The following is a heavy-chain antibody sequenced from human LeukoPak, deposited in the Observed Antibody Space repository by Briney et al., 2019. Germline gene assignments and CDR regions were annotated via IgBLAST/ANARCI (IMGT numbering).Heavy chain of an antibody. Sequence: SGGSLRLSCAASGFTVSSNYMSWVRQAPGKGLEWVSVIYSGGSTYYADSVKGRFTISRDNSKNTLYLQMNSLRAEDTAVYYCAKWAGYSSTWYGLFDCWGRGTLVTVSS. CDR1: GFTVSSNY. J-gene: IGHJ4*02. V-gene: IGHV3-66*01. D-gene: IGHD6-13*01. CDR3: AKWAGYSSTWYGLFDC. CDR2: IYSGGST.